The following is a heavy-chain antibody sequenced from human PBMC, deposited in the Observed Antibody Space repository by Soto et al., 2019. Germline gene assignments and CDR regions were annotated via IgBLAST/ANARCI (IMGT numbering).Heavy chain of an antibody. V-gene: IGHV4-59*08. Sequence: PSETLSLTCTASGGSISSYYWSWIRQPPGKGLEWIGYIYYSGSTNYNPSLKSRVTISVDTSKNQFSLKLSSVTAADTAVYYCARHYDFWSGYYSFDYWGQGTLVTVSS. D-gene: IGHD3-3*01. CDR3: ARHYDFWSGYYSFDY. J-gene: IGHJ4*02. CDR1: GGSISSYY. CDR2: IYYSGST.